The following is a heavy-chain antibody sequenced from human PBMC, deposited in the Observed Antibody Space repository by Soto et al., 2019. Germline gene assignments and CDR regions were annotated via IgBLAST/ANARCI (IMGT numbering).Heavy chain of an antibody. CDR1: GSTFTSYG. V-gene: IGHV1-18*04. Sequence: ASVMVSCKSSGSTFTSYGIRWVRQAPGQGLEWMGWISAYNGNTNYAQKLQGRVTMTTDTSTSTAYMELRSLRSDDTAVYYCARADSSSSVLYYFDYWGQGTLVTVSS. CDR3: ARADSSSSVLYYFDY. D-gene: IGHD6-6*01. CDR2: ISAYNGNT. J-gene: IGHJ4*02.